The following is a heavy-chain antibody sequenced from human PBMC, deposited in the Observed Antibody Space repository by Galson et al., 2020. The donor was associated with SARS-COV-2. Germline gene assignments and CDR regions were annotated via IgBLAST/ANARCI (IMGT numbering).Heavy chain of an antibody. Sequence: ASVKVYCKASGYTFTSYDINWVRQATGQGLEWMGWMNPNSGNTGYAQKFQGRVTMTRNTSISTAYMELSSLRSEDTAVYYCARGRAKSITIFGVVIPQYYYYGMDVWGQGTTVTVSS. CDR1: GYTFTSYD. V-gene: IGHV1-8*01. CDR3: ARGRAKSITIFGVVIPQYYYYGMDV. CDR2: MNPNSGNT. D-gene: IGHD3-3*01. J-gene: IGHJ6*02.